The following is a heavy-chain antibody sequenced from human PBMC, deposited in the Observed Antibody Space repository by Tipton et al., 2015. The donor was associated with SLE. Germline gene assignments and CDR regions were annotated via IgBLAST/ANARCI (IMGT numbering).Heavy chain of an antibody. CDR1: GGSISTSSNY. D-gene: IGHD5/OR15-5a*01. CDR3: ARARGLRADDAFDI. CDR2: ISYSGTT. V-gene: IGHV4-39*07. Sequence: TLSLTCTVSGGSISTSSNYLAWLRQPLGKGLEWIGSISYSGTTPYNPSLKSRVTMSVDTSKNQLSLNLNAVTAADTAVYFCARARGLRADDAFDIWGQGTMVTVSS. J-gene: IGHJ3*02.